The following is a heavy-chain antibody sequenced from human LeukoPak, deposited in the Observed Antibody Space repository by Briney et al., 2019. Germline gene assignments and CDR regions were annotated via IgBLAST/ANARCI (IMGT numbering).Heavy chain of an antibody. V-gene: IGHV4-30-4*01. CDR3: ASALVGATSPFFDY. J-gene: IGHJ4*02. Sequence: SQTLSLTCTVSGGSISSGDYYWSWIRQPPGKGLEWIGYIYYSGSTYYNPSLKSRVTISVGTSKNQFSLKLSSVTAADTAVYYCASALVGATSPFFDYWGQGTLVTVSS. D-gene: IGHD1-26*01. CDR2: IYYSGST. CDR1: GGSISSGDYY.